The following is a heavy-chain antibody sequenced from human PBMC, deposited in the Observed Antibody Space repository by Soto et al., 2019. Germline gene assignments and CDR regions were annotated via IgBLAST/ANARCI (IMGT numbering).Heavy chain of an antibody. Sequence: GGSLRLSCSASGFTISSYAMHWVSQAPGKGLEYVSAISSNGGSTYYADSVKGRFTISRDNSKNTLYLQMSSLRAEDTAVYYCVKVKGGYSTSYFDYWGQGTLVTVSS. CDR2: ISSNGGST. CDR1: GFTISSYA. J-gene: IGHJ4*02. CDR3: VKVKGGYSTSYFDY. D-gene: IGHD3-22*01. V-gene: IGHV3-64D*08.